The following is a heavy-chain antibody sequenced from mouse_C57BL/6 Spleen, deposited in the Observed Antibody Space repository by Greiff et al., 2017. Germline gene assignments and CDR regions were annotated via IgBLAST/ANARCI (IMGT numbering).Heavy chain of an antibody. J-gene: IGHJ2*01. Sequence: VQLQQPGAELVMPGASVKLSCKASGYTFTSYWMHWVKQRPGQGLEWIGEIDPSDSYTNYNQKFKGKSTLTVDKSSSTAYMQLSSLTSEDSAVYYCARNYGSGLFDDWGQGTTLTVSS. V-gene: IGHV1-69*01. CDR3: ARNYGSGLFDD. CDR2: IDPSDSYT. D-gene: IGHD1-1*01. CDR1: GYTFTSYW.